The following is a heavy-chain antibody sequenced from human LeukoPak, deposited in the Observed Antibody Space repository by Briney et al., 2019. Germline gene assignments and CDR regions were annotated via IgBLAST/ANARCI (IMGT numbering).Heavy chain of an antibody. Sequence: ASVEVSCKASGSTFTSYGISWVRQAPGQGLEWMGWISAYNGNTNYAQKLQGRVTMTTDTSTSTAYMELSRLRSDDTAVYYCARDGDVVVPAARYYYYYYMDVWGKGTTVTVSS. CDR3: ARDGDVVVPAARYYYYYYMDV. CDR2: ISAYNGNT. V-gene: IGHV1-18*01. J-gene: IGHJ6*03. D-gene: IGHD2-2*01. CDR1: GSTFTSYG.